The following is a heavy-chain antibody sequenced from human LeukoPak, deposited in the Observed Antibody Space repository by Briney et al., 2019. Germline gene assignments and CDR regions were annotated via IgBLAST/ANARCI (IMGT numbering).Heavy chain of an antibody. CDR3: AREDGEYDAFDI. J-gene: IGHJ3*02. CDR2: INPNSGGT. V-gene: IGHV1-2*02. CDR1: GYTFTGYY. Sequence: ASVMVSCKASGYTFTGYYRHWVRQAPGQGLEWMGWINPNSGGTNYAQKFQGRVTMTRDTSISTAYMELSRLRSDDTAVYYCAREDGEYDAFDIWGQGTMVTVSS. D-gene: IGHD2/OR15-2a*01.